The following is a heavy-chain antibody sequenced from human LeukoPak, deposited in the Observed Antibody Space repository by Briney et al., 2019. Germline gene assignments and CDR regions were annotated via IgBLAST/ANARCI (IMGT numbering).Heavy chain of an antibody. J-gene: IGHJ4*02. Sequence: GASVKVSCKVSGYTLTELSMHWVRQAPGKGLEWMGGFDPEDGETIYAQKFQGRVTMTEDTSTDTAYMELSSLRSEDTAVYYCATESLPYYDSSGCPNPFDYWGQGTLVTVTS. D-gene: IGHD3-22*01. V-gene: IGHV1-24*01. CDR1: GYTLTELS. CDR3: ATESLPYYDSSGCPNPFDY. CDR2: FDPEDGET.